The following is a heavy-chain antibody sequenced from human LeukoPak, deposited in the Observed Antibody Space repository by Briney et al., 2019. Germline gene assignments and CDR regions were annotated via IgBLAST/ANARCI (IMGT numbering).Heavy chain of an antibody. D-gene: IGHD2-15*01. J-gene: IGHJ4*02. CDR1: GFTFSNYA. V-gene: IGHV3-23*01. CDR3: AKDRYCSGGSCSGDFDY. Sequence: GGSLRLSCAASGFTFSNYAMSWVRQAPGKGLEWVSTISGSGDSTYYADSVKGRFTISRDNSKNTLYLQMNSLRAEDTAVYYCAKDRYCSGGSCSGDFDYWGQGTLVTVSS. CDR2: ISGSGDST.